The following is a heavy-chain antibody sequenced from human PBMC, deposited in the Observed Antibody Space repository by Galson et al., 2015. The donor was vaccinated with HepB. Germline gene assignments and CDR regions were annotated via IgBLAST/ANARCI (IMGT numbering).Heavy chain of an antibody. CDR2: IRSKAYGGTT. J-gene: IGHJ4*02. CDR1: GFTFGDYA. D-gene: IGHD6-13*01. CDR3: TRDQTRIAAAGTIDY. Sequence: SLRLSCAASGFTFGDYAMSWVRQAPGKGLEWVGFIRSKAYGGTTEYAASVKGRFTISRDDSKSIAYLQMNSLKTEDTAVYYCTRDQTRIAAAGTIDYWGQGTLVTVSS. V-gene: IGHV3-49*04.